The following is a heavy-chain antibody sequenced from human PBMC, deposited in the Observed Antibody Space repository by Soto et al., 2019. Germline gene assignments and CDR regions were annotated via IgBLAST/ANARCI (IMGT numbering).Heavy chain of an antibody. J-gene: IGHJ5*02. CDR2: ISYTGST. V-gene: IGHV4-30-4*01. D-gene: IGHD6-13*01. Sequence: PSETLSLTCTVSGGSINTINNYWSWIRQPPGKGLEWIGYISYTGSTYYNPSLMSRLTISLDTSTNRFSLKLTSVTAADTAVYYCAREEAASIDRWFDPWGQGTLVTVSS. CDR3: AREEAASIDRWFDP. CDR1: GGSINTINNY.